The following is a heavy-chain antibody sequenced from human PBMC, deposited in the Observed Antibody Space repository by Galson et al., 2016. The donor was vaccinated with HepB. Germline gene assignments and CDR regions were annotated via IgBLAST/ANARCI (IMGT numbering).Heavy chain of an antibody. Sequence: SLRLSCAASGFTFSNYGMHWVRQAPGKGLEWVAADSMDGRRKFYADSVKGRFIISRNNSNKILFLQMSSLTADDTAVYFCAKRHEYCPPVGCSVDYWGQGTLVSVSS. V-gene: IGHV3-30*18. CDR3: AKRHEYCPPVGCSVDY. D-gene: IGHD2/OR15-2a*01. J-gene: IGHJ4*02. CDR1: GFTFSNYG. CDR2: DSMDGRRK.